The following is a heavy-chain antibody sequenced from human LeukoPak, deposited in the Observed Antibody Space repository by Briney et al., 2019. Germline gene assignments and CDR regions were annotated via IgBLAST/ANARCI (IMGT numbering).Heavy chain of an antibody. CDR2: IYYSGST. CDR1: GVSISTYY. J-gene: IGHJ5*02. Sequence: SETLSLTCIVSGVSISTYYWSWIRQSPGKGLGSIGYIYYSGSTNYNPSLKSRVTISVDTSKNQFSLKLSSVTAADTAVYYCARAYCSGGSCYSSRGMFDPWGQGTLVTVSS. D-gene: IGHD2-15*01. CDR3: ARAYCSGGSCYSSRGMFDP. V-gene: IGHV4-59*12.